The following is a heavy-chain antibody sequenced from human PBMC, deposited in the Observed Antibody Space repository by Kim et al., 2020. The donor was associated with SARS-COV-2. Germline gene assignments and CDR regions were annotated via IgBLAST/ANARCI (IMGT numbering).Heavy chain of an antibody. V-gene: IGHV3-9*01. J-gene: IGHJ4*02. Sequence: GGSLRLSCAASGFTFDDYAMHWVRQAPGKGLEWVSGISWNSGSIGYADSVKGRFTISRDNAKNSLYLQMNSLRAEDTALYYCAKDEDSSSWSPTFDYWGQGTLVTVSS. D-gene: IGHD6-13*01. CDR2: ISWNSGSI. CDR1: GFTFDDYA. CDR3: AKDEDSSSWSPTFDY.